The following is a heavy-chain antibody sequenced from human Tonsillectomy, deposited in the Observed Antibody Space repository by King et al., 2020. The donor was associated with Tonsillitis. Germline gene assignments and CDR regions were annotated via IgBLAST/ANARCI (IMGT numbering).Heavy chain of an antibody. V-gene: IGHV4-59*01. CDR1: AGSITSYY. J-gene: IGHJ4*02. Sequence: LQLQESGPGLVKPSETLSLTCTVSAGSITSYYWNWVRQPPGKGLEWIGYIFYSGSTNYNPSLKSRAIISVDTSKNQFSLKLSSVTAADTAVYYCATSSTYSSSWCPFDYWGQRTLVTVSS. CDR3: ATSSTYSSSWCPFDY. CDR2: IFYSGST. D-gene: IGHD6-13*01.